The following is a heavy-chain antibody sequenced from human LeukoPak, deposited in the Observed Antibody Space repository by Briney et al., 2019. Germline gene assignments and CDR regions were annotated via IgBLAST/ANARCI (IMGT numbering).Heavy chain of an antibody. CDR1: GFTFSSYA. J-gene: IGHJ3*02. CDR3: AREPLVGATYAFDI. D-gene: IGHD1-26*01. Sequence: GRSLRLSCAASGFTFSSYAMHWVRQAPGKGLEWVAVISYDGSNKYYADSVKGRFTISRDNSKNTLYLQMNSLRAEDTAVYYCAREPLVGATYAFDIWGQGTMVTVSS. CDR2: ISYDGSNK. V-gene: IGHV3-30-3*01.